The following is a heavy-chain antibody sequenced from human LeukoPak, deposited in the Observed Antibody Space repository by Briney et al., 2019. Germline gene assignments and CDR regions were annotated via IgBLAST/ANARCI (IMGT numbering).Heavy chain of an antibody. CDR3: ARLEYMVRGVIY. V-gene: IGHV4-59*05. J-gene: IGHJ4*02. D-gene: IGHD3-10*01. CDR2: IYYSGST. CDR1: GDSISSYY. Sequence: SETLSLTCTVSGDSISSYYWSWIRQPPGKGLEWIGSIYYSGSTYYNPSLKSRVTISVDTSKNQFSLKLSSVTAADTAVYYCARLEYMVRGVIYWGQGTLVTVSS.